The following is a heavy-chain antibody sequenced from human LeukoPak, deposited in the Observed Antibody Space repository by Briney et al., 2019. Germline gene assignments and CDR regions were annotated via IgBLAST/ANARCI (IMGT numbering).Heavy chain of an antibody. D-gene: IGHD3-22*01. V-gene: IGHV4-4*07. CDR1: GGSISSYY. Sequence: SSETLSLTCTVSGGSISSYYWSWIRQPAGKGLESIGHISTSGSTNYNPSLKSRVTMSVDTSKNQFSLKLSSVTAADPAVYYCARVRYSDSSVLTRKRSYYFDYWGQGTLVTVSS. CDR3: ARVRYSDSSVLTRKRSYYFDY. CDR2: ISTSGST. J-gene: IGHJ4*02.